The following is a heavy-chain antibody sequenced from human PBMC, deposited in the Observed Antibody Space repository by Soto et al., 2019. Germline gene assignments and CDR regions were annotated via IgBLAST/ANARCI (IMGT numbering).Heavy chain of an antibody. V-gene: IGHV1-58*01. Sequence: SVKVSCKASGFTFTSSAVQWVRQARGQRLEWIGWIVVGSGNTNYAQKFQERVTITRDMSTSTAYMELSSLRSEDTAVYYCAANREYYYDSSGPAPMYYFDYWGQGTLVTVSS. CDR2: IVVGSGNT. CDR3: AANREYYYDSSGPAPMYYFDY. J-gene: IGHJ4*02. D-gene: IGHD3-22*01. CDR1: GFTFTSSA.